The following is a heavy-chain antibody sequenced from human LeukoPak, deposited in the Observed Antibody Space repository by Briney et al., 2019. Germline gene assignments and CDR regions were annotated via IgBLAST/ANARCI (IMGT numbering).Heavy chain of an antibody. V-gene: IGHV4-30-2*01. CDR3: ARGNFPAPGFDP. CDR2: IYHSGST. J-gene: IGHJ5*02. Sequence: SGTLSLTCAVSGGSISSGGYSWSWIRQPPGKGLEWIGYIYHSGSTYYNPSLKSRVTISVDRSKNQFSLKLSSVTAADTAVYYCARGNFPAPGFDPWGQGTLVTVSS. CDR1: GGSISSGGYS.